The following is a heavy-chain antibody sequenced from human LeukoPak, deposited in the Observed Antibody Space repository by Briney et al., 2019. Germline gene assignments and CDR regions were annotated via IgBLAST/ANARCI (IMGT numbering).Heavy chain of an antibody. CDR1: GGSFSGYY. D-gene: IGHD3-22*01. Sequence: SETLSLTCAVSGGSFSGYYWSWIRQPPGKGLEWIGEINHSGSTNYNPSLKSRVTISVDTSKNQFSLKLSSVTAADTAVYYCASHYYDSSGDFDGWGQGTLVTVSS. CDR2: INHSGST. J-gene: IGHJ4*02. V-gene: IGHV4-34*01. CDR3: ASHYYDSSGDFDG.